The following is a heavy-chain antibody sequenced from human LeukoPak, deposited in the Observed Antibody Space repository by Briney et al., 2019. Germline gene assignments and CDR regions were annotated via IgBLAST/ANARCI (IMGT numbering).Heavy chain of an antibody. J-gene: IGHJ4*01. CDR1: GGSISSYY. CDR2: IYYSGST. V-gene: IGHV4-59*01. Sequence: SETLSLTCTVSGGSISSYYWSWIRQPPGKGLEWIGYIYYSGSTNYNPSLKSRVTISVDTSKNQFSLKLSAVTAADTAVYYCASGPDTAMVPPLSFDYWXXXTLVTVSS. CDR3: ASGPDTAMVPPLSFDY. D-gene: IGHD5-18*01.